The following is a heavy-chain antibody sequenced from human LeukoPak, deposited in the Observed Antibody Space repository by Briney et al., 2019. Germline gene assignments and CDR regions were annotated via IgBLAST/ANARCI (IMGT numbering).Heavy chain of an antibody. CDR3: AKGSGWRLYRYYFDY. J-gene: IGHJ4*02. CDR1: GFTFDDYA. CDR2: ISWNSGSI. D-gene: IGHD6-19*01. Sequence: GGSPRLSCAASGFTFDDYAMHWVRQAPGKGLEWVSGISWNSGSIGYADSVKGRFTISRDNAKNSLYLQMNSLRAEDTALYYCAKGSGWRLYRYYFDYWGQGTLVTVSS. V-gene: IGHV3-9*01.